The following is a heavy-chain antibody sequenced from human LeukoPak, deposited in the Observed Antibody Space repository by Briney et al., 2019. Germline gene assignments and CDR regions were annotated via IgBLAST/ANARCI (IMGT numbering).Heavy chain of an antibody. CDR1: GYTFTSYD. D-gene: IGHD6-6*01. J-gene: IGHJ4*02. CDR2: MNPNSGNT. V-gene: IGHV1-8*01. CDR3: ARGQMAGIAARRDFDY. Sequence: ASVKVSCKASGYTFTSYDINWVRQATGQGLEWMGWMNPNSGNTGYAQKFQGRVTTTRNTSISTAYMELSSLRSEDTAVYYCARGQMAGIAARRDFDYWGQGTLVTVSS.